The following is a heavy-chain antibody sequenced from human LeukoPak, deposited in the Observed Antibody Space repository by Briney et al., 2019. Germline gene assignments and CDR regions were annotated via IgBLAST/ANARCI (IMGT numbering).Heavy chain of an antibody. Sequence: PGGSLRLSCAASGFTFSSYWMHWVRHAPGKGLVWVSRINSDGSSTSYADSVKGRFTISRDNAKNTLYLQMNSLRAEDTAVYYCARDSAAYYYYYYMDVWGKGTTVTISS. V-gene: IGHV3-74*01. CDR1: GFTFSSYW. CDR2: INSDGSST. J-gene: IGHJ6*03. D-gene: IGHD2-15*01. CDR3: ARDSAAYYYYYYMDV.